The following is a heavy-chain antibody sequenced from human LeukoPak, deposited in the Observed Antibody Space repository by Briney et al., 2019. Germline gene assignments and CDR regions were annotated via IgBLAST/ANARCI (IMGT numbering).Heavy chain of an antibody. CDR1: GFTFNYAW. J-gene: IGHJ6*02. Sequence: GGSLRLPCAASGFTFNYAWMSWVRQVPGKGLEWVGQTVSEIDGGTTDYATPVKGRFTISRDDSKSTLYLQMNSLKIEDTAVYYCTTDEDWNYARKDVWGQGATVIVSS. D-gene: IGHD1-7*01. CDR2: TVSEIDGGTT. CDR3: TTDEDWNYARKDV. V-gene: IGHV3-15*04.